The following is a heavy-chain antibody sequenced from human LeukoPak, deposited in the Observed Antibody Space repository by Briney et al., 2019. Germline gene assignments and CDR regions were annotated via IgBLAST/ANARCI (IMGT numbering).Heavy chain of an antibody. J-gene: IGHJ4*02. CDR2: IIPIFGTA. V-gene: IGHV1-69*13. D-gene: IGHD3-10*01. CDR3: ARDNGGEYYYGSCSFYYFDY. Sequence: SVKVSCKASGGTFSSYAISWVRQAPGQGLEWMGGIIPIFGTANYAQKFQGRVTITADESTSTAYMELSSLRSEDTAVYYCARDNGGEYYYGSCSFYYFDYWGQGTLVTVSS. CDR1: GGTFSSYA.